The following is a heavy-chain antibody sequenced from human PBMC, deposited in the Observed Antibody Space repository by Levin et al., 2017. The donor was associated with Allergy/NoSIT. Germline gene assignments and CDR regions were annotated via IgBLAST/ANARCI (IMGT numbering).Heavy chain of an antibody. CDR2: INPNSGGT. V-gene: IGHV1-2*02. CDR3: ARENRYSYGPPGNWFDP. J-gene: IGHJ5*02. D-gene: IGHD5-18*01. CDR1: GYTFTGYY. Sequence: ASVKVSCKASGYTFTGYYMHWVRQAPGQGLEWMGWINPNSGGTNYAQKFQGRVTMTRDTSISTAYMELSRLRSDDTAVYYCARENRYSYGPPGNWFDPWGQGTLVTVSS.